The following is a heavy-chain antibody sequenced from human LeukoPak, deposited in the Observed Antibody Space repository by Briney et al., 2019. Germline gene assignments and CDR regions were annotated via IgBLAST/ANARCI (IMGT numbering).Heavy chain of an antibody. V-gene: IGHV3-23*01. CDR3: AKDNGYCSSTSCYGIGRWFDP. D-gene: IGHD2-2*03. CDR1: GFTFSSYA. CDR2: ISGSGGST. J-gene: IGHJ5*02. Sequence: GGSLRLSCAASGFTFSSYAMSWVRQAPGKGLEWVSAISGSGGSTYYADSVKGWFTISRDNSKNTLYLQMNSLRAEDTAVYYCAKDNGYCSSTSCYGIGRWFDPWGQGTLVTVSS.